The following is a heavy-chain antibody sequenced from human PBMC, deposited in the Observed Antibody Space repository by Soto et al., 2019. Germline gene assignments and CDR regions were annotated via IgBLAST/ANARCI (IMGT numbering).Heavy chain of an antibody. CDR1: GFTFSSNS. CDR2: ISSSSSTI. J-gene: IGHJ5*02. V-gene: IGHV3-48*02. Sequence: EVQVVESGGGLVQPGGSLRLSYAASGFTFSSNSMNWVRQAPGKGLEWISYISSSSSTIYADSVKGRFTISRDNAKNSLYLQMNSPRDEDTAVYYCARVIWSGHLTSDLWGQGTLVTVSS. D-gene: IGHD3-3*01. CDR3: ARVIWSGHLTSDL.